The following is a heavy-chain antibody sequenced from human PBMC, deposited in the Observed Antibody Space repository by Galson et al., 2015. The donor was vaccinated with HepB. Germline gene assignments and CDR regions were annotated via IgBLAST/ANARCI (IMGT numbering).Heavy chain of an antibody. CDR3: AREYCSGGSCYPYDY. J-gene: IGHJ4*02. Sequence: SLRLSCAASGFTFSDYYMSWIRQAPGKGLEWVSYISSSSSYTNYADSVKGRFTISRDNAKNSLYLQMNSLRAEDTAVYYCAREYCSGGSCYPYDYWGQGTLVTVSS. CDR2: ISSSSSYT. CDR1: GFTFSDYY. V-gene: IGHV3-11*06. D-gene: IGHD2-15*01.